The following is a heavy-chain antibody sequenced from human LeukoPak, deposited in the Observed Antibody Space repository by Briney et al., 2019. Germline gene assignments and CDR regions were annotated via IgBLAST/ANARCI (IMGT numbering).Heavy chain of an antibody. V-gene: IGHV3-23*01. CDR2: ISGSGGST. CDR3: ARAVAGYDY. CDR1: GFTFSSYG. D-gene: IGHD6-19*01. Sequence: GGSLRLSCAASGFTFSSYGMSWVRQAPGKGLEWVSAISGSGGSTYYADSVKGRFTISRDNAKNSLYLQMNSLRAEDTAVYYCARAVAGYDYWGQGTLVTVSS. J-gene: IGHJ4*02.